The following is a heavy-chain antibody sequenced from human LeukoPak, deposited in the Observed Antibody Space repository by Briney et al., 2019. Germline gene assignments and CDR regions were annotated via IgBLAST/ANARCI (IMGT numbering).Heavy chain of an antibody. D-gene: IGHD3-22*01. CDR1: GFTSSDYG. CDR3: ARDRTITMIVVGDAFDI. Sequence: GGSLRLSCAASGFTSSDYGMSCVCQAPGKRLGCVSGIYWNGGSTGYADSVKGRFTISRDNAKNSLYLQMNSLRAEDTALYYCARDRTITMIVVGDAFDIWGQRTMCTVSS. V-gene: IGHV3-20*04. J-gene: IGHJ3*02. CDR2: IYWNGGST.